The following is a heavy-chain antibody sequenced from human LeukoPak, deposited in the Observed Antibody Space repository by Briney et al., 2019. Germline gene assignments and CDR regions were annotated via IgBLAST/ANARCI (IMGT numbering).Heavy chain of an antibody. CDR3: ARGGPRYFDWLFKFDY. D-gene: IGHD3-9*01. Sequence: PSETLSLTCTVSGGSISSSSYYWGWIRQPPGKGLEWIGSIYYSGSTYYNPSLKSRVTISVDTSKNQFSLKLSSVTAADTAVYYCARGGPRYFDWLFKFDYWGQGTLVTVSS. J-gene: IGHJ4*02. CDR1: GGSISSSSYY. V-gene: IGHV4-39*07. CDR2: IYYSGST.